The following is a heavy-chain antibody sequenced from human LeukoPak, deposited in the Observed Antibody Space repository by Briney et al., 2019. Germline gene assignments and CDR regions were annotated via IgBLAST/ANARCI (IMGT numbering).Heavy chain of an antibody. Sequence: GSLRLSCAASGFTFSSYAMRWVRQAPGTGLWWVSGISGSGGSTYYADSVKGRFTISRDNSKNTLYLQMNSLRAEDTAIYYSARGLWIQLWSFDYWSQGTLVTVSS. D-gene: IGHD5-18*01. CDR2: ISGSGGST. CDR1: GFTFSSYA. V-gene: IGHV3-23*01. CDR3: ARGLWIQLWSFDY. J-gene: IGHJ4*02.